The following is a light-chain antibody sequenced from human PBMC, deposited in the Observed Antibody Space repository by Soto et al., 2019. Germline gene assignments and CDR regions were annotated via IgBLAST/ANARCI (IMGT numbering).Light chain of an antibody. CDR2: DVS. CDR1: SSDVGAYDY. Sequence: QSALTQPASVSGSPGQSIAISCTGTSSDVGAYDYVSWYQQHPGKAPKLMIYDVSSRPSGVSSRFSGSKSGNTASLTISGLQAEDEADYYCSSYTSTSTPLYVFGTGTKVTVL. J-gene: IGLJ1*01. V-gene: IGLV2-14*03. CDR3: SSYTSTSTPLYV.